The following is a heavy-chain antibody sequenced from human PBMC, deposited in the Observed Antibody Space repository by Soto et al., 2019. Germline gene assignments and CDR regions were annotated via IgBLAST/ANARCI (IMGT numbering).Heavy chain of an antibody. CDR3: ATDPFGGNSLDGY. Sequence: EVQLAESGGGLIQPGGSLRLSCAVSGFTVSRNYMTWVRQAPGKGLEWVSVIYSGGSTYYADSVKGRFTISRDNSKNTIYLQMNSLRVEDTALYYCATDPFGGNSLDGYWGQGTLVTVSS. J-gene: IGHJ4*02. CDR1: GFTVSRNY. D-gene: IGHD2-21*01. CDR2: IYSGGST. V-gene: IGHV3-53*01.